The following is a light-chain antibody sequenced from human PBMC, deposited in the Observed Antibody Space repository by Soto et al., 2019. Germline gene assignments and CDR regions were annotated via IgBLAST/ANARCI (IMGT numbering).Light chain of an antibody. J-gene: IGLJ3*02. CDR1: YSNIGSNF. Sequence: QSVLTQPPSASATPGQTVTISCSGRYSNIGSNFVSWYQRLPGTAPKLLIYSINQRPSGVPDRFSGSKSGTSASLTICGHQSEDEADYFCSSWDDSLDGPVFGGGTMLTVL. V-gene: IGLV1-44*01. CDR2: SIN. CDR3: SSWDDSLDGPV.